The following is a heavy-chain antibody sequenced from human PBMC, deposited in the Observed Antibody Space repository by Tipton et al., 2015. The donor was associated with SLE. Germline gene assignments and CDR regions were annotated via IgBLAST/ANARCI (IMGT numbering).Heavy chain of an antibody. Sequence: TLSLTCTVSGGSISSHYWSWIRQPPGKGLEWIGYIYYSGSTNYNPSLKSRVTISVDTSKNQFSLKLSSVTAADTAVYYCARGRVYGYCSSTSCSHRAFDIWGQGTMVTVSS. CDR3: ARGRVYGYCSSTSCSHRAFDI. J-gene: IGHJ3*02. CDR2: IYYSGST. D-gene: IGHD2-2*01. CDR1: GGSISSHY. V-gene: IGHV4-59*11.